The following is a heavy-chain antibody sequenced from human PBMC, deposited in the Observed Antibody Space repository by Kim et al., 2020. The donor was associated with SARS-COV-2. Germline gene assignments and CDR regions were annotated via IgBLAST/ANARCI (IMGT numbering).Heavy chain of an antibody. Sequence: GGSLRLSCAASGFTFSTYNMNWVRQAPGKGLEWVSSISTTSNYIYYADSLRGRFTISRDNAKNSLYLQMNSLRAEDTAVYYCATTDKSDYYYPYYFDYWGQGTLVTVSS. CDR1: GFTFSTYN. CDR3: ATTDKSDYYYPYYFDY. V-gene: IGHV3-21*01. D-gene: IGHD3-3*01. CDR2: ISTTSNYI. J-gene: IGHJ4*02.